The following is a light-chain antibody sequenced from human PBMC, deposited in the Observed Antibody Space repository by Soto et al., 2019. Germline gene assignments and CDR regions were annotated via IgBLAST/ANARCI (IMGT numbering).Light chain of an antibody. J-gene: IGKJ4*01. CDR2: GAT. CDR1: QSVSTR. V-gene: IGKV3-15*01. Sequence: EIVMTQSPATLSVSPGERVTLSCRASQSVSTRLAWYQHKPGQSPRLLISGATTGATGIPPRFSASGSGTDFTLTVNCLQSEDIAVYYCLQYHNWPVTFGAGTKVDTK. CDR3: LQYHNWPVT.